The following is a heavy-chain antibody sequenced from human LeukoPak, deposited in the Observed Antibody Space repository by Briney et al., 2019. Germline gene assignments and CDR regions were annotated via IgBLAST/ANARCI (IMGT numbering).Heavy chain of an antibody. J-gene: IGHJ4*02. Sequence: SETLSLTCAVSGYSLGTGYYWAWIRQPPGKGLEWIGSAFHSGTTYYNPSLQSRLTLSVDTSKNYFPLRLTSVTAADTAVYYCARHYNNYILRPFDYWGQGALVTVSS. CDR2: AFHSGTT. CDR3: ARHYNNYILRPFDY. V-gene: IGHV4-38-2*01. D-gene: IGHD4-11*01. CDR1: GYSLGTGYY.